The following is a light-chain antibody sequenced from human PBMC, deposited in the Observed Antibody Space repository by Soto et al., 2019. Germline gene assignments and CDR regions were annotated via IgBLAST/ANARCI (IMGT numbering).Light chain of an antibody. CDR3: QQYNNWPYT. CDR2: GAS. Sequence: EIVMTQSPATLSVSPGERATLSCRASQSVSSNLAWYQQKPGQAPRLLIYGASTRATGIPARFSGSGSGTDFTLTISSLQSEDFAVYYCQQYNNWPYTFGQGTKLEIQ. CDR1: QSVSSN. V-gene: IGKV3-15*01. J-gene: IGKJ2*01.